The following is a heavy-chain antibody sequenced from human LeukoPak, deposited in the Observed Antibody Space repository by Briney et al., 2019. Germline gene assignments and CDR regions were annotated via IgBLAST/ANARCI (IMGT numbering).Heavy chain of an antibody. J-gene: IGHJ4*02. CDR2: IYSSGST. D-gene: IGHD1/OR15-1a*01. CDR1: GDSISSYY. V-gene: IGHV4-4*07. Sequence: SETLSLTCTVSGDSISSYYCSWIRQPAGKGLEWIGRIYSSGSTNYNPSLKSRVTMSVDTSKNQFSLKLSSVTAADTAVYYCAVAITGTTRVDYWGQGTLVTVS. CDR3: AVAITGTTRVDY.